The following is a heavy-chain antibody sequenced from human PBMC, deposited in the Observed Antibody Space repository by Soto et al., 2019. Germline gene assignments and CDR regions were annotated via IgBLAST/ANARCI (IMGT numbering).Heavy chain of an antibody. Sequence: SSETLSLTCTVSGGSISSYYWSWIRQPPGKGLEWIGYIYYSGSTNYNPSLKSRVTISVDTSKNQFSLKLSSVTAADTAVYYCARPADYSSSWSFDYWGQGTLVTVSS. V-gene: IGHV4-59*08. CDR1: GGSISSYY. CDR3: ARPADYSSSWSFDY. J-gene: IGHJ4*02. D-gene: IGHD6-13*01. CDR2: IYYSGST.